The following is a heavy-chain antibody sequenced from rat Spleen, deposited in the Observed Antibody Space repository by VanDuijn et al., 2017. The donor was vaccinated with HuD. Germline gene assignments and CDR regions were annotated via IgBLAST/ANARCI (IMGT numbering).Heavy chain of an antibody. D-gene: IGHD4-3*01. Sequence: QVQLKESGPGLVQPSQTLSLTCTVSGFSLTNFHVHWVRRPPGKGLEWMGIMWTDGDTSYNSALKSRLSISRDTYKSQLFLKMSSLQTEDTATYYCARHLREASGVMDVWGQGASVTVSS. CDR1: GFSLTNFH. J-gene: IGHJ4*01. V-gene: IGHV2-32*01. CDR3: ARHLREASGVMDV. CDR2: MWTDGDT.